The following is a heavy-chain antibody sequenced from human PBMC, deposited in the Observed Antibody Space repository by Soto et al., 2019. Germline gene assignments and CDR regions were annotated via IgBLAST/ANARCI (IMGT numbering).Heavy chain of an antibody. Sequence: PSETLSLTCTVSGGSVSSNSYYWGWIRQPPGKGLEWIGSIYYSGSTYYNPSLKSRVTISVDTSKNQFSLKLSSVTAADTAVYYCARQGSERVPAAEPYYYYYGMDVWGQGTTVTVSS. J-gene: IGHJ6*02. CDR3: ARQGSERVPAAEPYYYYYGMDV. V-gene: IGHV4-39*01. CDR2: IYYSGST. D-gene: IGHD2-2*01. CDR1: GGSVSSNSYY.